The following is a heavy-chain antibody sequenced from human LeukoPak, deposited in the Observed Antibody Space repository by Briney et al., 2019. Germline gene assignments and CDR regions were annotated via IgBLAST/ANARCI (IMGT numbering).Heavy chain of an antibody. CDR1: GGSISSGGYS. Sequence: SETLSLTCTVSGGSISSGGYSWSWIRQHPGKGLEWIGYIYYSGSTYYNPSLKSRVTISVDTSKNQFSLKLSSVTAADTAVYYCARVEGSYCSSTSCVPIYYYYGMDVWGQGTTVTVSS. CDR2: IYYSGST. CDR3: ARVEGSYCSSTSCVPIYYYYGMDV. D-gene: IGHD2-2*01. J-gene: IGHJ6*02. V-gene: IGHV4-31*03.